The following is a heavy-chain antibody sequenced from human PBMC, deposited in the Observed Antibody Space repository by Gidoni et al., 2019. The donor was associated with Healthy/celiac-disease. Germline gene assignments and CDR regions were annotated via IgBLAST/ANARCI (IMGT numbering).Heavy chain of an antibody. CDR2: IYWDDDK. CDR1: GFSISTSGVG. CDR3: AQLLLLVGSLDY. D-gene: IGHD1-26*01. Sequence: QITLQESGPTLVKPTQPLPLTCTFSGFSISTSGVGVGWIRQPPGKALEWLALIYWDDDKRDSPSLKRRLTITKDPSNTQVVLTMTNMDPVDTATYYCAQLLLLVGSLDYWGQGTLVTVSS. J-gene: IGHJ4*02. V-gene: IGHV2-5*02.